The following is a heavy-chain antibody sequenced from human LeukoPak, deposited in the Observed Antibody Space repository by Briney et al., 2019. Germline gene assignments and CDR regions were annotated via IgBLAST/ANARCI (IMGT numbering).Heavy chain of an antibody. CDR2: INPSGGGT. CDR1: GYTFTSYY. Sequence: ASVKVSCKASGYTFTSYYMHWVRQAPGQGLEWMGIINPSGGGTSYAQKFQGRVTMTRDTSTSAVYMELSSLRSEDTAVYYCARDPNGEWELPPFDYWGQGTLVTVSS. V-gene: IGHV1-46*01. J-gene: IGHJ4*02. CDR3: ARDPNGEWELPPFDY. D-gene: IGHD1-26*01.